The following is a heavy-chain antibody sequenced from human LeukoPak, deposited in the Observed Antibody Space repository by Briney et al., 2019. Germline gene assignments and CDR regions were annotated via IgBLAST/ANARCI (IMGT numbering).Heavy chain of an antibody. CDR1: GFTFSSYN. J-gene: IGHJ6*04. CDR3: ARVAFGELWGMDV. V-gene: IGHV3-21*01. Sequence: NPGGSLRLSCAASGFTFSSYNMNWVRQAPGKGLEWVSSISSSSDYIYYADSVKGRFTISRDSATNSLYLQMNSLRAEDTAVYHCARVAFGELWGMDVWGKGTTVTISS. D-gene: IGHD3-10*01. CDR2: ISSSSDYI.